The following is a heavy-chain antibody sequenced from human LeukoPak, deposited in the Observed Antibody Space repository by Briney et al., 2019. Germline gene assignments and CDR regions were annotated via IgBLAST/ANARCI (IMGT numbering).Heavy chain of an antibody. J-gene: IGHJ4*02. V-gene: IGHV3-74*01. D-gene: IGHD6-19*01. CDR1: GFTFSKYW. CDR3: ATKQWLAPPPDS. CDR2: INTDGTVT. Sequence: GGSLRLSCAASGFTFSKYWMRWVRQAPGKGLESVSRINTDGTVTTYADSVKGRFTVSRDNADNTMYLQMNSVRDEDTAVYYCATKQWLAPPPDSWGQGTPVTVSS.